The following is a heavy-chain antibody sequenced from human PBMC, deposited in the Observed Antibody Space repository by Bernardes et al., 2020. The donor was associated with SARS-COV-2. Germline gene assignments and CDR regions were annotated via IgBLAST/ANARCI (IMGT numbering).Heavy chain of an antibody. J-gene: IGHJ6*02. CDR1: GFTFSNAW. CDR2: IKSKTDGGTT. Sequence: GGSLRLSCAASGFTFSNAWMNWVRQAPGKGLEWVGRIKSKTDGGTTDYAAPVKGRFTISRDDSKNTLYLQMNSLKTEDTAVYYCTAKNPTNDFWSGYYYYYYYGMDVWGQGTTVTVSS. D-gene: IGHD3-3*01. CDR3: TAKNPTNDFWSGYYYYYYYGMDV. V-gene: IGHV3-15*07.